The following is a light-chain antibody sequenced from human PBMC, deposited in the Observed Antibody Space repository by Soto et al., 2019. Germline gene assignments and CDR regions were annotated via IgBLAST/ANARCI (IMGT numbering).Light chain of an antibody. J-gene: IGKJ5*01. CDR3: QQLHSYPT. CDR1: QSITTW. Sequence: DIQMTQSPSTLSASVGDRVTITCLASQSITTWLAWYQQKPGKAPKLLIYAASTLRSGVPSRFSGSGSGTDFTLTISSLQPEDFATYYCQQLHSYPTFGQGTRLEI. V-gene: IGKV1-5*01. CDR2: AAS.